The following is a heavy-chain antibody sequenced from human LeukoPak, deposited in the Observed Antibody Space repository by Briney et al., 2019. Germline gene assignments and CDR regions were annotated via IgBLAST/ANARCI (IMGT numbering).Heavy chain of an antibody. CDR2: IYHSGST. Sequence: SETLSLTCTVSGYSISSGYYWGWIRQPPGKGLQWIGNIYHSGSTYYNPSLKSRVTISVDTSKNQFSLRLNSVTAADTALYYCARLPGIAAAGTVYWGQGTLVTVSS. CDR3: ARLPGIAAAGTVY. V-gene: IGHV4-38-2*02. D-gene: IGHD6-13*01. J-gene: IGHJ4*02. CDR1: GYSISSGYY.